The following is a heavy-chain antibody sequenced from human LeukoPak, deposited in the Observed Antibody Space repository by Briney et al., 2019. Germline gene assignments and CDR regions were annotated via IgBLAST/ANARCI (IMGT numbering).Heavy chain of an antibody. Sequence: SETLSLTCTVSGGSINNFYWSWIRQPPGKGLEWIGYIFYSGSTNYNPSLESRVTISIDTSKNQFSLKVNSLTAADTAVYYCARTGYYASGSSYYYGMDVWGQGTTVTVSS. CDR1: GGSINNFY. CDR2: IFYSGST. D-gene: IGHD3-10*01. V-gene: IGHV4-59*08. J-gene: IGHJ6*02. CDR3: ARTGYYASGSSYYYGMDV.